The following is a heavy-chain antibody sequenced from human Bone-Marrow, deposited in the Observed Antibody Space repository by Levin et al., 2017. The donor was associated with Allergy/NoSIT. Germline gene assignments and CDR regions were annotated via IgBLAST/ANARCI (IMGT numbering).Heavy chain of an antibody. CDR3: AKAALYGSGSALRIAYPGRSFDP. V-gene: IGHV3-30*18. CDR2: ISYDGSNK. Sequence: QPGGSLRLSCAASGFTFSSYGMHWVRQAPGKGLEWVAVISYDGSNKYYADSVKGRFTISRDNSKNTLYLQMNSLRAEDTAVYYCAKAALYGSGSALRIAYPGRSFDPWGQGTLVTVSS. CDR1: GFTFSSYG. D-gene: IGHD3-10*01. J-gene: IGHJ5*02.